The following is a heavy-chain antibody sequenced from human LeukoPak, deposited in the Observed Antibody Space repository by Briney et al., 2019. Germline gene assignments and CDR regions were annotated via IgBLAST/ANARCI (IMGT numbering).Heavy chain of an antibody. D-gene: IGHD3-16*01. CDR3: ARDMYLGAKQNEAFDM. V-gene: IGHV4-38-2*02. CDR2: IFHTGST. J-gene: IGHJ3*02. CDR1: GDSISSGNY. Sequence: ASETLSLTCTVSGDSISSGNYWGWIRQPPGKGLEWIGSIFHTGSTYFNLSLKSRVTISVDTSKNQFSLRLSSVTAADTAVYYCARDMYLGAKQNEAFDMWGQGTMVTVSS.